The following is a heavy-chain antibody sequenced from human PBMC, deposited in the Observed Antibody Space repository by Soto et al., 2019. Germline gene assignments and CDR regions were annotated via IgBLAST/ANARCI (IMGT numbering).Heavy chain of an antibody. V-gene: IGHV1-18*01. CDR1: GYTFTSSG. CDR2: ITTDKGNT. Sequence: ASVKVSCKASGYTFTSSGINWVRQAPGQGLEWMGWITTDKGNTNYAQRLQGRVTMTTDTPTSTACMELGSLTSNDTAVYYCTRDLVSWGQGTLVTVSS. CDR3: TRDLVS. J-gene: IGHJ5*02. D-gene: IGHD2-8*02.